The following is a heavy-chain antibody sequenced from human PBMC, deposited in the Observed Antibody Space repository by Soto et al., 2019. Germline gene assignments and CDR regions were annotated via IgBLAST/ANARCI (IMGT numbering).Heavy chain of an antibody. J-gene: IGHJ5*02. Sequence: SETLSLTCTVSGGSISSSSYYWGWIRQPPGKGLEWIGSIYYSGSTYYNPSLKSRVTISVDTSKNHFSLQLTSVAAADTAVYYCARGAGFSYASTWFDIWGQGTLVTVSS. CDR1: GGSISSSSYY. CDR3: ARGAGFSYASTWFDI. D-gene: IGHD5-18*01. V-gene: IGHV4-39*02. CDR2: IYYSGST.